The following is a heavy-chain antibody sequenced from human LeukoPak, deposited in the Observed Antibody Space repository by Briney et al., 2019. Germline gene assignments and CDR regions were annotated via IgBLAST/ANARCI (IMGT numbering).Heavy chain of an antibody. CDR1: GGSFSGYY. D-gene: IGHD6-19*01. CDR3: ARAGSSGWSPSYYYYYGMDV. CDR2: INHSGST. Sequence: SETLSLTCAVYGGSFSGYYWSWLRQPPGKGLESIGEINHSGSTNYNPSLKSRVTISVDTSKNQFSLKLSSVTAADTAVYYCARAGSSGWSPSYYYYYGMDVWGQGATVTVSS. V-gene: IGHV4-34*01. J-gene: IGHJ6*02.